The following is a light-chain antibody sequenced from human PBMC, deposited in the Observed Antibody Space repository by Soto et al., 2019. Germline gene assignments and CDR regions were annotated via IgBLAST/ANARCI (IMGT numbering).Light chain of an antibody. CDR2: SAS. J-gene: IGKJ1*01. V-gene: IGKV1-39*01. Sequence: DVQMTQSPSSLSASVVDRVTVTCRASQHIRTYLNWYQRKPGRAPDLLIYSASNLKSGVPSRFSGSGSGTDFTLTISNLQPEDLATYFCQQSYSTPWTFGQGTKVDI. CDR1: QHIRTY. CDR3: QQSYSTPWT.